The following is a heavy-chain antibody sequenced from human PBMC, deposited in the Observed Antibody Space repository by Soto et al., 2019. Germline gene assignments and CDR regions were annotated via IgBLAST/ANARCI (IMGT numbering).Heavy chain of an antibody. V-gene: IGHV4-31*03. Sequence: PSETLSLTCTVSGGSISSGGYYWSWIRQHPGKGLEWIGYIYYSGTTYYNPSLKSRVTISVDTSKNQFSLNLSSVTAADTAIYYCTRDLGGLTAATGWFDPWGQGTLVTVSS. J-gene: IGHJ5*02. CDR3: TRDLGGLTAATGWFDP. CDR1: GGSISSGGYY. D-gene: IGHD2-15*01. CDR2: IYYSGTT.